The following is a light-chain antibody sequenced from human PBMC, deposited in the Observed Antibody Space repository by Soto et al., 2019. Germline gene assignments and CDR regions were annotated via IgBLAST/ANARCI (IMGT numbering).Light chain of an antibody. Sequence: NFMLTQPHSVSESPGKTVTISCTRSSGRLTSKYVHWYQQRPGSSPTTAIYEDNRRPSGVPDRFSGSVDSASNSASLTISGLQTEDEADYYCQSYDTNNWVFGGGTKLTVL. V-gene: IGLV6-57*01. CDR2: EDN. CDR1: SGRLTSKY. J-gene: IGLJ3*02. CDR3: QSYDTNNWV.